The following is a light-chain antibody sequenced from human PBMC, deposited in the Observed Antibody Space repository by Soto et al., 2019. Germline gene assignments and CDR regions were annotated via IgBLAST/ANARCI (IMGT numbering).Light chain of an antibody. CDR3: QQYNSYPWT. CDR2: DAS. V-gene: IGKV1-5*01. J-gene: IGKJ1*01. Sequence: DVQMTQSASTLSAYVGDRVTITCRASQSISSWLAWYQQKPGKAPKLLIYDASSLESGVPSRFSGSGSGTEFTLTISSLQPDDFATYYCQQYNSYPWTFCQGTKV. CDR1: QSISSW.